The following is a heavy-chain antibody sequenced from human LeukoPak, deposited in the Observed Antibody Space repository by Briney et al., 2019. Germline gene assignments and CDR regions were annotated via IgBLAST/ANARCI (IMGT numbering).Heavy chain of an antibody. Sequence: GSSVKVSCKASGGTFSSYAISWVRQAPGQGLEWMGGIIPIFGTANYAQKFQGRVTITADESTSTAYMELSSLRSEDTAVYYCARDRGRIVGATILDYWGQGTLVTVSS. CDR2: IIPIFGTA. CDR1: GGTFSSYA. CDR3: ARDRGRIVGATILDY. J-gene: IGHJ4*02. D-gene: IGHD1-26*01. V-gene: IGHV1-69*01.